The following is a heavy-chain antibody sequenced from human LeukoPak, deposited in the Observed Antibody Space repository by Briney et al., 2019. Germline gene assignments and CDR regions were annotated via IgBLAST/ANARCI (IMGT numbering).Heavy chain of an antibody. J-gene: IGHJ5*02. Sequence: GGSLRLSCAASGFTFSSSYMTWVRQAPGKGLEWASVIYSVGTTYYADSVNGRFTISRDNSKNTLYLQRDSLKTENTALYYWSKGSGINPYHWIAPWGQGTLVTVSS. D-gene: IGHD1-14*01. CDR3: SKGSGINPYHWIAP. CDR1: GFTFSSSY. CDR2: IYSVGTT. V-gene: IGHV3-66*01.